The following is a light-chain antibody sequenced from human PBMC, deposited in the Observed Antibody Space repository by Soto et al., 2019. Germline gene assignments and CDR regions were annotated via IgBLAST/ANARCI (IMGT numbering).Light chain of an antibody. CDR2: YDS. CDR3: QVWDSSSDHTV. J-gene: IGLJ2*01. V-gene: IGLV3-21*04. Sequence: SYELTQPPSVSVAPGKTARITCGGNNIGSKSVHWYQQKPGQAPVLVIYYDSDRTSEIPKRFSGYNSGNTATLTISRVEAGDEADYYCQVWDSSSDHTVFGGGTKLTVL. CDR1: NIGSKS.